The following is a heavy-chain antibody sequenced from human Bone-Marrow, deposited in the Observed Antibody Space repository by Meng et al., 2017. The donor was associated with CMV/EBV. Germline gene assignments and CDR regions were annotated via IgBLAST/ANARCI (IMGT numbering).Heavy chain of an antibody. CDR2: INHSGST. CDR3: ARHLSMVLTPYDVFDI. CDR1: GGSISSSSYY. D-gene: IGHD4/OR15-4a*01. J-gene: IGHJ3*02. Sequence: SETLSLTCTVSGGSISSSSYYWGWIRQPPGKGLEWIGEINHSGSTNYNPSHKSRVTISVDTSKNQFSLKLSSVTAADTAVYFCARHLSMVLTPYDVFDIWGQGTMVTVSS. V-gene: IGHV4-39*01.